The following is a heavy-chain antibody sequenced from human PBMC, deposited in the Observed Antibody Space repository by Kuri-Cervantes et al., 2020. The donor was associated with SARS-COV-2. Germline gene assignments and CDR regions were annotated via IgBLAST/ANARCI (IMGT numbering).Heavy chain of an antibody. V-gene: IGHV3-23*01. CDR3: ASGYSIDY. CDR2: ISGSGGRT. CDR1: GFTFSSYA. D-gene: IGHD3-22*01. J-gene: IGHJ4*02. Sequence: GESLKISCAASGFTFSSYAMSWVRQAPGKGLEWVSAISGSGGRTYYADSVKGRFTISRDNSKNTLYLQMNSLRAEDTAVYYCASGYSIDYWGQGTLVTVSS.